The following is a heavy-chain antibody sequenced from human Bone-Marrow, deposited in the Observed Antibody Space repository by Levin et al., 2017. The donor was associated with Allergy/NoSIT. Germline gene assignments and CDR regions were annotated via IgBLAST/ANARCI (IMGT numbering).Heavy chain of an antibody. CDR2: IHSDGRGP. Sequence: QPGESLKISCAASGFTFTSSWMHWVRQAPGKGLVWVSRIHSDGRGPSYADSVKGRFTISRDSAKNTVYLQMNSLRAEDTAVYYCARDPGSASHDWYFDLWGRGTLVTVSS. CDR1: GFTFTSSW. D-gene: IGHD6-19*01. J-gene: IGHJ2*01. CDR3: ARDPGSASHDWYFDL. V-gene: IGHV3-74*01.